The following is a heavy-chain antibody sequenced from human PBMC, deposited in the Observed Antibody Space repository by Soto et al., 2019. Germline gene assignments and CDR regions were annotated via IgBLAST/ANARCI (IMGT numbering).Heavy chain of an antibody. J-gene: IGHJ4*02. CDR3: ARTGYSGYVGYFDY. D-gene: IGHD5-12*01. Sequence: SETLSLTCTVSGGSISSGDYYWSWIRQPPGKGLEWIGYIYYSGSTYYNPSLKSRVTISVDTSKNQFSLKLSSVTAADTAVYYCARTGYSGYVGYFDYWGQGTLVTVSS. CDR2: IYYSGST. CDR1: GGSISSGDYY. V-gene: IGHV4-30-4*01.